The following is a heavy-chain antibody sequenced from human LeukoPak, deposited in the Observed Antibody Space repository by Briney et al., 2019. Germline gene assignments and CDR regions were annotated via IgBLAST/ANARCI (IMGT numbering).Heavy chain of an antibody. D-gene: IGHD2-15*01. CDR3: ARMAVAEEYFQH. CDR1: GGSISRYY. CDR2: IYYSGST. Sequence: SETLSLTCTVSGGSISRYYWSWIRQPPGKGLEWIGYIYYSGSTNYNPSLKSRVTISVDTSKNQFSLKLSSVTAADTAVYYCARMAVAEEYFQHWGQGTLVTVSS. J-gene: IGHJ1*01. V-gene: IGHV4-59*08.